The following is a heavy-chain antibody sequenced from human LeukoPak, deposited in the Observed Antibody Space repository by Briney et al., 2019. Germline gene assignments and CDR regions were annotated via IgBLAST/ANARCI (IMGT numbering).Heavy chain of an antibody. CDR1: GGTFSSYA. J-gene: IGHJ6*02. CDR2: IIPILGIA. CDR3: ARDPVSSSPDYYYYYGMDV. V-gene: IGHV1-69*04. Sequence: ASVKVSCKASGGTFSSYAISWVRQAPGQGLEWMGRIIPILGIANYAQKFQGRVTITADKSTSTAYMELSSLRSEDTAVYYCARDPVSSSPDYYYYYGMDVWGQGTTVTVSS. D-gene: IGHD6-13*01.